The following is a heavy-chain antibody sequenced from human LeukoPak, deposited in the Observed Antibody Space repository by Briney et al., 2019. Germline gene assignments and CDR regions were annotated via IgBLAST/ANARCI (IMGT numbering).Heavy chain of an antibody. V-gene: IGHV3-23*01. CDR1: GGSISSSSYY. CDR3: AKDVRGGDSAIEPIDY. CDR2: ISGSGGST. J-gene: IGHJ4*02. Sequence: ETLSLTCTVSGGSISSSSYYWGWIRQPPGKGLEWVSAISGSGGSTYYADSVKGQFTISRDNSKNTLYLQMNSLRAEDTAVYYCAKDVRGGDSAIEPIDYWGQGTLVTVSS. D-gene: IGHD5-18*01.